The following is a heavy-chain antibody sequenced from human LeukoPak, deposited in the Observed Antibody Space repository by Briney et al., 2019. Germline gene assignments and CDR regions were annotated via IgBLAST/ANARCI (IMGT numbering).Heavy chain of an antibody. D-gene: IGHD6-6*01. Sequence: GGSLRLSCAASGFTFSRYWMSWVRQAPGKGLEWVSAIGGDGGSTYSADSVKGRFTISRDDSKNTLYLQMNSLTAEDTAVYYCAKGSAVGRPYYFDSWGQGTLVTVSS. CDR3: AKGSAVGRPYYFDS. CDR1: GFTFSRYW. J-gene: IGHJ4*02. V-gene: IGHV3-23*01. CDR2: IGGDGGST.